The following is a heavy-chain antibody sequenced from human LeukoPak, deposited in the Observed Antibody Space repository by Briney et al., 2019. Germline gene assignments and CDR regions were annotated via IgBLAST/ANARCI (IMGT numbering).Heavy chain of an antibody. J-gene: IGHJ4*02. CDR2: ISGSGGST. CDR1: GFTFSSYA. CDR3: AKDRSYDILTGYSSYFDY. Sequence: GGSLRLSCAASGFTFSSYAMSWVRQAPGNGLEWVSAISGSGGSTYYADSVKGRFTISRDNSKNTLYMKMNSLRAEDTAVYYCAKDRSYDILTGYSSYFDYWGQGTLVTVSS. D-gene: IGHD3-9*01. V-gene: IGHV3-23*01.